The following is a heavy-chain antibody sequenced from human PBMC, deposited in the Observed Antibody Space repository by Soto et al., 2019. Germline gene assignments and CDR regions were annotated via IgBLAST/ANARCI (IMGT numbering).Heavy chain of an antibody. CDR3: AKDHLPVGDYYYGVDV. J-gene: IGHJ6*02. D-gene: IGHD1-26*01. CDR2: ISASGGRT. V-gene: IGHV3-23*01. Sequence: GGSLRLSCSASGFTFNTYAMSWVRQAPGRRLEWVSTISASGGRTYYADSVKGRFTVSRDNSQSTLRLDMDSLRAEDTALYYCAKDHLPVGDYYYGVDVWGQGTTVTVSS. CDR1: GFTFNTYA.